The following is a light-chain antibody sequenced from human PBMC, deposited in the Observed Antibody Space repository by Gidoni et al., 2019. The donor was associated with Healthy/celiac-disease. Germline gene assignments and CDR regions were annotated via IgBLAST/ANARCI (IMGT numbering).Light chain of an antibody. CDR3: QQYNNWPRGYT. CDR1: QSVNSN. V-gene: IGKV3-15*01. J-gene: IGKJ2*01. Sequence: EIVMTHSPATLSVSPGERATLSCRASQSVNSNLAWYQQKPGQAPRLLIYGASTRATGIPARFSGSGSGTEFTLTISSLQSEGFAVYYCQQYNNWPRGYTFGQGTKLEIK. CDR2: GAS.